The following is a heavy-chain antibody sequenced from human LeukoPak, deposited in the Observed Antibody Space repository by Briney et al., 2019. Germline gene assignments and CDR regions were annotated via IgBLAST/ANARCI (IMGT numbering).Heavy chain of an antibody. CDR1: GFTVSVYY. J-gene: IGHJ4*02. D-gene: IGHD4-17*01. CDR3: ARDRGDYGN. Sequence: GGSLRLAWTASGFTVSVYYMSWIRQAPGKGLEWVSSISSSSSYIYYADSVKGRFTISRDNAKNSLYLQMNSLRGEDTAVYYCARDRGDYGNWGQGTLVTVSS. CDR2: ISSSSSYI. V-gene: IGHV3-11*06.